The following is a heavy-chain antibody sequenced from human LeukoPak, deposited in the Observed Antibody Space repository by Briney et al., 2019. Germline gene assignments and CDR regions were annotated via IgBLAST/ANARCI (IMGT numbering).Heavy chain of an antibody. CDR3: ARGGLRFPYYYVDV. CDR2: ISVYNDNT. Sequence: ASVKVSSKASGYTFTSYGISWVRQAPGQGLEWLGCISVYNDNTNYAQKLQGRVTMTTDTSTSTAYMELRSLRSDDTAVYYCARGGLRFPYYYVDVWGKGTTVTVSS. D-gene: IGHD4-17*01. J-gene: IGHJ6*03. CDR1: GYTFTSYG. V-gene: IGHV1-18*01.